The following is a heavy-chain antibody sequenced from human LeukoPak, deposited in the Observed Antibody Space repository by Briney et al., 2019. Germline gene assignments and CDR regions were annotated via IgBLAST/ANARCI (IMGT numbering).Heavy chain of an antibody. V-gene: IGHV4-59*01. D-gene: IGHD6-13*01. CDR1: GGSISSYY. CDR2: FYYSGST. Sequence: SETLSLTCTVSGGSISSYYWSWLRQPPGKGLEWIGYFYYSGSTNYNPSLKSRVTISVDTSKNQFSLKVSSVTAADTAVYYCARHTDYSSSFNYWGQGTLVTVSS. CDR3: ARHTDYSSSFNY. J-gene: IGHJ4*02.